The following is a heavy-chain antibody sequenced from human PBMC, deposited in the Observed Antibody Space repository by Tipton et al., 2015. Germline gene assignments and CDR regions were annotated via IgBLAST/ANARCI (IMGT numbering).Heavy chain of an antibody. V-gene: IGHV4-31*03. CDR2: IYYTGSS. CDR3: ASHRGGNGMDV. CDR1: SGSISSGGYY. D-gene: IGHD3-16*01. Sequence: TLSLTCTVSSGSISSGGYYWDWIRQHPGKGLEWIGFIYYTGSSYYNPSLESRIMMSIDTSRNQFSLRLSSVTAADTAVYYCASHRGGNGMDVWGQGTTVTVSS. J-gene: IGHJ6*02.